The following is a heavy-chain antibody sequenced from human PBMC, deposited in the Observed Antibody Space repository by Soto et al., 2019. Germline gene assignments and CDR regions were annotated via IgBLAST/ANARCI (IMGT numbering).Heavy chain of an antibody. CDR2: LPSGDTP. CDR1: GFNFRNYA. V-gene: IGHV3-23*01. Sequence: GGSLRLSCEACGFNFRNYAMTWVRQVQGKGLECLSTLPSGDTPHYVDTVTGRFTISRDNSKSTLYLQMNSLRAEDTATYYCARSVKFNSQTPGWANRFDYWGQGSLVTVS. J-gene: IGHJ4*02. D-gene: IGHD6-19*01. CDR3: ARSVKFNSQTPGWANRFDY.